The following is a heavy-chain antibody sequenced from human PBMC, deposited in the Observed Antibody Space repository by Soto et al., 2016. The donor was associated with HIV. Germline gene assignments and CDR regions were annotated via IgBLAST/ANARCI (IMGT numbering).Heavy chain of an antibody. V-gene: IGHV3-74*03. CDR1: GFTFNSFW. CDR3: ARGVVIAPDSLNY. J-gene: IGHJ4*02. Sequence: VESGGGLIQPGGSLRLSCAASGFTFNSFWMHWVRQVPGKGLLWVSRISADGTTATYADSVKGRFTISRDNAKNRLYLQMNSLRVEDTAIYYCARGVVIAPDSLNYWGQGTLVTVSS. D-gene: IGHD2-2*01. CDR2: ISADGTTA.